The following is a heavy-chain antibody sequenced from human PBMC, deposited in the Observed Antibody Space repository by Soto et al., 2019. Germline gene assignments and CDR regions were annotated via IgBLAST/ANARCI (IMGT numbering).Heavy chain of an antibody. CDR1: GLTFGDYA. J-gene: IGHJ6*02. D-gene: IGHD3-10*01. V-gene: IGHV3-49*04. CDR3: TRQMGYYYGSGSSARYYYYGMDV. Sequence: GSLRLSCLASGLTFGDYAMSWVRQAPGKGLELVGSIRSKTYGVTTDYGASVKGRFTISRDDTKSIADLQMNSLKTEDTAVYYCTRQMGYYYGSGSSARYYYYGMDVWGQGTTVTVPS. CDR2: IRSKTYGVTT.